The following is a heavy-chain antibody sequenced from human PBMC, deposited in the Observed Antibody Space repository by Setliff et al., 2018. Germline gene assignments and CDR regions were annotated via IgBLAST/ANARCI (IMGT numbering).Heavy chain of an antibody. V-gene: IGHV3-21*04. CDR1: GFSFSNYY. J-gene: IGHJ5*02. D-gene: IGHD1-7*01. CDR2: IDTSSYWI. Sequence: LRLSCVASGFSFSNYYMSWVRQAPGKGLEWVASIDTSSYWIYYADSVRGRFAISRDNAKKSLYLQMNSLRAEDTAVYYCARDFGTGTTFDPWGQGTLVTVSS. CDR3: ARDFGTGTTFDP.